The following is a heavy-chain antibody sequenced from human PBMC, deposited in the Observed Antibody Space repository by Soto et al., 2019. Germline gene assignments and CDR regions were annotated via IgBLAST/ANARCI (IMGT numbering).Heavy chain of an antibody. Sequence: EVQLVESGGGLVQPGGSLRLSCATSGFILSDCAMNWVRQAPGKGLERVSYISSSSSVIDYADSVKGRFTVSRDNARNSLYLQMISLRAEATAVYYCARDLSWGSNWYYYMDVWGKGTTVTVSS. J-gene: IGHJ6*03. CDR2: ISSSSSVI. V-gene: IGHV3-48*01. D-gene: IGHD7-27*01. CDR1: GFILSDCA. CDR3: ARDLSWGSNWYYYMDV.